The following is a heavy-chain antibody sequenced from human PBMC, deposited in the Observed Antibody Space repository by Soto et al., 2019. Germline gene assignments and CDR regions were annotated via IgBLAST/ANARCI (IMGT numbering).Heavy chain of an antibody. CDR2: IRSERYGGTA. CDR3: TMIPRNGRGAPVAT. D-gene: IGHD2-15*01. Sequence: QVVESGGGLVKPGQSLRLSCAGSGFTFRDYAVAWFRQTPGKGLKCIGFIRSERYGGTADYAASVRGRFVISRDDYPWVAYLQMASLTSGDTSLYHCTMIPRNGRGAPVATWGRGTLVTVAS. J-gene: IGHJ5*02. V-gene: IGHV3-49*05. CDR1: GFTFRDYA.